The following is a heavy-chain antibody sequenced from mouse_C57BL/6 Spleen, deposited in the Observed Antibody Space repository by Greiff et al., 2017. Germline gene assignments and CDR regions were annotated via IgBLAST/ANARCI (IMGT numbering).Heavy chain of an antibody. D-gene: IGHD2-1*01. CDR3: ARAEGNPFAY. V-gene: IGHV1-61*01. CDR1: GYPFTSYW. J-gene: IGHJ3*01. Sequence: QVQLQQPGAELVRPGSSVKLSCKASGYPFTSYWMDWVKQRPGQGLEWIGNIYPSDSETPYNQKFKDKATLTVDKSSSPAYMQLSSLTAEDAAVYYCARAEGNPFAYWGKGTLVTVSA. CDR2: IYPSDSET.